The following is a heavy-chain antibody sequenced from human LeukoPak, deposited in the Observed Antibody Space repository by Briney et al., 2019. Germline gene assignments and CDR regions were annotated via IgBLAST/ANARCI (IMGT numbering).Heavy chain of an antibody. CDR1: GFTFSSYG. CDR2: IWYDGSNK. J-gene: IGHJ5*02. D-gene: IGHD3-9*01. CDR3: TTKVRYFDWLLYRENWFDP. V-gene: IGHV3-33*01. Sequence: GGSLRLSCAASGFTFSSYGMHWVRQAPGKGLEWVAVIWYDGSNKYYADSVKGRFTISRDNSKNTLYLQMNSLKTEDTAVYYCTTKVRYFDWLLYRENWFDPWGQGTLVTVSS.